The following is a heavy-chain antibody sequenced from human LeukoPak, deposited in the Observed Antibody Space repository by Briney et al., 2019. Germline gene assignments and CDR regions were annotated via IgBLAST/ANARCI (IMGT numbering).Heavy chain of an antibody. Sequence: ASVKVSCKASGYTFTSYYMHWVRQAPGQGLEWMGIINPSGGSTSYAQKFQGRVAMTRDTSTSTVYMELSSLRSEDTAVYYCARELSDIVVVVAANGWFDPWGQGTLVTVSS. CDR2: INPSGGST. V-gene: IGHV1-46*01. CDR1: GYTFTSYY. CDR3: ARELSDIVVVVAANGWFDP. J-gene: IGHJ5*02. D-gene: IGHD2-15*01.